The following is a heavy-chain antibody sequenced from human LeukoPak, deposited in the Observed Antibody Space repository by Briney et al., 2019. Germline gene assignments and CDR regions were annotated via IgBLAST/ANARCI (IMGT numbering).Heavy chain of an antibody. CDR2: INPSGGST. J-gene: IGHJ3*02. CDR3: ARPPPVLRYFDWLSGAFDI. Sequence: ASVKVSCKASGYTFTSYYMHWVRQAPGQGLEWMGIINPSGGSTSYAQKFQGRVTMTRDMSTSTVYMDLSSLRSEDTAVYYCARPPPVLRYFDWLSGAFDIWGEGTMVSVSS. V-gene: IGHV1-46*01. CDR1: GYTFTSYY. D-gene: IGHD3-9*01.